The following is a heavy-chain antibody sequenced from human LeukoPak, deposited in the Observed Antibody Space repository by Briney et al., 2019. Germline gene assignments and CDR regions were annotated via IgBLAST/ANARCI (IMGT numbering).Heavy chain of an antibody. CDR2: IYYSGST. D-gene: IGHD3-22*01. CDR3: ARGGYYDSSALIDY. V-gene: IGHV4-31*11. Sequence: SETLSLTCAVYGGSFSGYYWSWIRQHPGKGLEWIGYIYYSGSTYYNPSLKSRVTISVDTSKNQFSLKLSSVTAADTAVYYCARGGYYDSSALIDYWGQGTLVTVSS. J-gene: IGHJ4*02. CDR1: GGSFSGYY.